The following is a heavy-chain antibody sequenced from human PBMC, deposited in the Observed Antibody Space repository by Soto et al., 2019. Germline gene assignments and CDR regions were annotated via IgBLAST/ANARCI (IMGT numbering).Heavy chain of an antibody. J-gene: IGHJ4*02. CDR3: ARAAVLCDVGSCSAFGY. V-gene: IGHV3-7*01. Sequence: PGGSLRLSCAASGFTFSSYWVTWVRQAPGKGLEWVASINKDGSEKQYVDSVKGRFSISRDNAKNSMYMELDGLRAEDTAVYYCARAAVLCDVGSCSAFGYWGQGTLVTVSS. CDR2: INKDGSEK. CDR1: GFTFSSYW. D-gene: IGHD3-22*01.